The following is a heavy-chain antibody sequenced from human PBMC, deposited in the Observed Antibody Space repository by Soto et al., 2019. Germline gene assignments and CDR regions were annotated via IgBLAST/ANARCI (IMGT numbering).Heavy chain of an antibody. D-gene: IGHD2-21*02. CDR2: IIPIFGTA. CDR3: AIGREGGIVVVTSFDP. V-gene: IGHV1-69*01. CDR1: GGTFSSYA. J-gene: IGHJ5*02. Sequence: QVQLVQSGAEVKKPGSSVKVSCKASGGTFSSYAISWVRQAPGQGLEWMGGIIPIFGTANYAQKFQGRVTITADEWTSTACMERISLGSEDTAVYYCAIGREGGIVVVTSFDPWGKGTLVTVSS.